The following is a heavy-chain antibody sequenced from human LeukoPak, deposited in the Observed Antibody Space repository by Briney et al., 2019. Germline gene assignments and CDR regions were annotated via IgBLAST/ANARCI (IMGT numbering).Heavy chain of an antibody. CDR1: GFTFSNYD. D-gene: IGHD2/OR15-2a*01. Sequence: PGGSLRLSCAASGFTFSNYDMNWVRQAPGKGLEWFSPIIIIGGTIYYKDSVRGRFTISRDDAKNSLYLEMSSLRAEDTAVYYCARADCSSSTCYLRRSWFDPWGQGTLVTVSS. CDR3: ARADCSSSTCYLRRSWFDP. J-gene: IGHJ5*02. CDR2: IIIIGGTI. V-gene: IGHV3-48*03.